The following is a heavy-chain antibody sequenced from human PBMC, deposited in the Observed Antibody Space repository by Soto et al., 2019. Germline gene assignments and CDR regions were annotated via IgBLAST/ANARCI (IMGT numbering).Heavy chain of an antibody. J-gene: IGHJ4*02. CDR2: ISSSSTYT. Sequence: QVQLVESGGGLVKPGGSLRLSCAASGFTFSDYYMSWIRQAPGKGLEWLSYISSSSTYTSYADSVKGRFIISRDNAKNPLHQQMNRLRAEDTAVYYCGREGPGNSIWYVDSWGQGTLVTVSS. V-gene: IGHV3-11*05. CDR3: GREGPGNSIWYVDS. CDR1: GFTFSDYY. D-gene: IGHD6-13*01.